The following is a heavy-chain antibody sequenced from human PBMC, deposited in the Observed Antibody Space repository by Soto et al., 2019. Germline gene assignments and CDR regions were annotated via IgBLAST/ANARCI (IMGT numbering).Heavy chain of an antibody. V-gene: IGHV5-51*01. Sequence: PGESLKISCKGSGYSFPSYWIGWVRQMPGKGLEWLGIIYPGDSDTRYSPSFQGQVTISADKAISTAYLQWSSLKASDTAMYYCARTGYSGYDELYYFDYWGQGTLVTVSS. J-gene: IGHJ4*02. CDR1: GYSFPSYW. CDR2: IYPGDSDT. CDR3: ARTGYSGYDELYYFDY. D-gene: IGHD5-12*01.